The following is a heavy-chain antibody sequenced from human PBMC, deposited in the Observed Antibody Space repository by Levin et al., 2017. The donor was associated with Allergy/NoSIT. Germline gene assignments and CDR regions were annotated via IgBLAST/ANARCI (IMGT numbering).Heavy chain of an antibody. CDR2: ISADGAVA. CDR1: GFTFSRYA. CDR3: ATIDLSASNTYY. Sequence: GESLKISCAASGFTFSRYAMTWVRQAPGKGLDWVSSISADGAVAYYGDSVKGRFTVSRDNYKNTLLLQMNSLRAEDTAVYYCATIDLSASNTYYWGQGTLATVSS. J-gene: IGHJ4*02. D-gene: IGHD3-16*01. V-gene: IGHV3-23*01.